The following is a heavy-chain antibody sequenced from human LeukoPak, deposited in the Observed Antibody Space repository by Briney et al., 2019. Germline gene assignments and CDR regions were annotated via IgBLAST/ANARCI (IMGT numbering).Heavy chain of an antibody. Sequence: PGGSLRLSCAASGFTFSSYWMSWVRQAPGKGLEWVANIKQDGSEKYYVDSVKGRFTISRDNAKNSLYLQMNSLRAEDTAVYYCAADRGYDFWSGYSADYWGQGTLVTVSS. CDR3: AADRGYDFWSGYSADY. CDR1: GFTFSSYW. V-gene: IGHV3-7*01. CDR2: IKQDGSEK. J-gene: IGHJ4*02. D-gene: IGHD3-3*01.